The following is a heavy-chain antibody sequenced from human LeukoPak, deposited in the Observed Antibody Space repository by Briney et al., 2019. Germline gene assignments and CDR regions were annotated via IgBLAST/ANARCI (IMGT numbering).Heavy chain of an antibody. Sequence: PGGSLRLSCAASGFTFSSYEMNWVRQAPGKGLEWVSYISSSGSTIYYADSVKGRFTISRDNAKNSLYLQMNSLRAEDTAVYYCAGEIVVVPAAILSSTRPPPWGQGTLVTVSS. CDR1: GFTFSSYE. V-gene: IGHV3-48*03. J-gene: IGHJ5*02. CDR2: ISSSGSTI. D-gene: IGHD2-2*01. CDR3: AGEIVVVPAAILSSTRPPP.